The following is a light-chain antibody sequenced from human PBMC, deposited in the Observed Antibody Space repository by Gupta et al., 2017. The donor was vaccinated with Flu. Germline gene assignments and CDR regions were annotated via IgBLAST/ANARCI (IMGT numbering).Light chain of an antibody. Sequence: TPSLSPGERATLTIRGSQTISRYRAWNQQKPGQAPRLLVYDASNSAAGIPPRFSGSGSGTDFTLTISTLGPDDFAVYSCQMRSNWPLTFTFGQGTKLEIK. CDR3: QMRSNWPLTFT. CDR2: DAS. J-gene: IGKJ2*01. V-gene: IGKV3-11*01. CDR1: QTISRY.